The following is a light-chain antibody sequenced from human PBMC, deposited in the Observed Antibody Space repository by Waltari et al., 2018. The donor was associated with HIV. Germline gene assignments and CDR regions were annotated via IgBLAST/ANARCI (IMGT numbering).Light chain of an antibody. Sequence: DIQMTQSPSSLSASIGDRVTITCRASQDISYYLNWFQHKPGKAPKLLIFDASNLETVVPSRFSGSGSGTDFTFTISSLQPEDVATYYCQQSDSLPVHFGQGTKLEIK. J-gene: IGKJ2*01. CDR2: DAS. CDR3: QQSDSLPVH. V-gene: IGKV1-33*01. CDR1: QDISYY.